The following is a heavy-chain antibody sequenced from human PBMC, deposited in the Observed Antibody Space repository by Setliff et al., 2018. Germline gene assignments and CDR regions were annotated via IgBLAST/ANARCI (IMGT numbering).Heavy chain of an antibody. D-gene: IGHD6-6*01. V-gene: IGHV7-4-1*02. CDR1: GYTLTELS. J-gene: IGHJ2*01. CDR3: ARPYSSSARWYFDL. CDR2: INTNTGNP. Sequence: ASVKVSCKVSGYTLTELSMHWVRQAPGKGLGWMGWINTNTGNPTYAQGFTGRFVFSLDASVSTAYLQISSLKAEDTAVYYCARPYSSSARWYFDLWGRGTLVTVSS.